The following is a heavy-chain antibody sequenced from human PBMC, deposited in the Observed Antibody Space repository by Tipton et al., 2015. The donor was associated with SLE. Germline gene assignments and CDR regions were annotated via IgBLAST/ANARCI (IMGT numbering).Heavy chain of an antibody. J-gene: IGHJ6*03. CDR2: IYHSGST. CDR3: ARDLGEGYMDV. CDR1: GYSISSGFY. D-gene: IGHD3-10*01. Sequence: TLSLTCTVSGYSISSGFYWGWIRQPPGKGLEWIGNIYHSGSTNYNPSLKSRVTISVDTSKNRFSLKLNSVTAADTAVYYCARDLGEGYMDVWGKGTTVTVSS. V-gene: IGHV4-38-2*02.